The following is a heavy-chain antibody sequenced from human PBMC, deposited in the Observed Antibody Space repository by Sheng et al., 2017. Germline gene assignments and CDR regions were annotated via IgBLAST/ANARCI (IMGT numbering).Heavy chain of an antibody. CDR2: ISSSGSTI. D-gene: IGHD2-15*01. CDR1: GFTFSSYE. J-gene: IGHJ4*02. V-gene: IGHV3-48*03. Sequence: PGGSLRLSCAASGFTFSSYEMNWVRQAPGKGLEWVSYISSSGSTIYYADSVKGRFTISRDNAKNSLYLQMNSLRAEDTAVYYCARGRRRFLVAATSFDHSYGPTFDYWGQGTLVTVSS. CDR3: ARGRRRFLVAATSFDHSYGPTFDY.